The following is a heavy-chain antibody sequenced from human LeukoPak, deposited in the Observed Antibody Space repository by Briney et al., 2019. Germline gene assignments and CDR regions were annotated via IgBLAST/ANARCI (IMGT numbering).Heavy chain of an antibody. Sequence: SETLSLTCAVYSGSFSGYYWSWIRQPPGKGLEWIGEINHSGSTNYNPSLKSRVTISVDTSKNQFSLKLSSVTAADTAVYYCARHKPGIAVAGRVDYFDYWGQGTLVTVSS. D-gene: IGHD6-19*01. CDR2: INHSGST. CDR3: ARHKPGIAVAGRVDYFDY. V-gene: IGHV4-34*01. J-gene: IGHJ4*02. CDR1: SGSFSGYY.